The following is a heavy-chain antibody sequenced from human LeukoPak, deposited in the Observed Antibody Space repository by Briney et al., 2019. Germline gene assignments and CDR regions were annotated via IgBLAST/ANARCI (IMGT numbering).Heavy chain of an antibody. J-gene: IGHJ3*02. V-gene: IGHV3-9*01. CDR3: AKDLAGLNYYDSSGYYLRGAFDI. Sequence: GRSLRLSCAASGFTFDDYAMHWVRQAPGKGLEWVSGISWNSGSIGYADSVKGRFTISRDNAKNSLYLQMNSLRAEDTALYYCAKDLAGLNYYDSSGYYLRGAFDIWGQGTMVTVSS. CDR2: ISWNSGSI. D-gene: IGHD3-22*01. CDR1: GFTFDDYA.